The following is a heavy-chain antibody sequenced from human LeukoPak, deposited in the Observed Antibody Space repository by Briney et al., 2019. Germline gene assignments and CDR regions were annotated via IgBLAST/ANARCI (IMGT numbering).Heavy chain of an antibody. V-gene: IGHV3-48*03. CDR1: GFTFSSYE. CDR3: ARVSRDSYCGGDCYFPPLYYYYGMDV. Sequence: GGSLRLSCAASGFTFSSYEMNWVRQAPGKGLEWVSYISSSGSTIYYAESVKGRFTISRDNAKNSLYLQMNSLRAEDTAVYNCARVSRDSYCGGDCYFPPLYYYYGMDVWGQGTTVTVSS. J-gene: IGHJ6*02. D-gene: IGHD2-21*02. CDR2: ISSSGSTI.